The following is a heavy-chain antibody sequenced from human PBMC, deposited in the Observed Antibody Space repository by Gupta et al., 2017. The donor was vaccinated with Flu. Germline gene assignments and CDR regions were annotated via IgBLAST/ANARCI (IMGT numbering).Heavy chain of an antibody. V-gene: IGHV3-48*03. D-gene: IGHD1-26*01. CDR1: GFSLSPYE. J-gene: IGHJ4*02. Sequence: EVQLLASGGGLVQTAGSLRLSFGASGFSLSPYEMSWVRQAPGKGLEWVAYIIKSTRSRLDADSVNGRFHISTYSDTNSLYLPMKCSRADDTAFYDCSRLWEWTSDHWGQGTLVTVSS. CDR3: SRLWEWTSDH. CDR2: IIKSTRSR.